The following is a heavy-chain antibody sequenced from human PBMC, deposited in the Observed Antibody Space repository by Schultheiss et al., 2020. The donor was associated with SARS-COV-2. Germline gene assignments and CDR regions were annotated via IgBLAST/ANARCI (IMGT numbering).Heavy chain of an antibody. V-gene: IGHV4-38-2*01. CDR1: GYSISSGYY. CDR3: ATAAAGNPKFDY. CDR2: IYYSGST. J-gene: IGHJ4*02. D-gene: IGHD6-13*01. Sequence: SETLSLTCAVSGYSISSGYYWGWIRQPPGKGLEWIGYIYYSGSTNYNPSLKSRVTISVDTSKNQFSLKLSSVTAADTAVYYCATAAAGNPKFDYWGQGTLVTVSS.